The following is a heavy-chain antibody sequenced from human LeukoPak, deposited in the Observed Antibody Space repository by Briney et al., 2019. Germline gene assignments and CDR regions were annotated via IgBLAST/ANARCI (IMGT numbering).Heavy chain of an antibody. J-gene: IGHJ5*02. CDR1: GFTFSDYG. Sequence: GGSLRLSCAASGFTFSDYGMVWVRQAPGKGLEWISYISGGSGTLTYVDSVKGRFTISKDNAKKSLYLEMSNLRAEDTAVYYCARDAFRGYQFDPWGQGALVTVSS. CDR3: ARDAFRGYQFDP. CDR2: ISGGSGTL. V-gene: IGHV3-48*01. D-gene: IGHD5-12*01.